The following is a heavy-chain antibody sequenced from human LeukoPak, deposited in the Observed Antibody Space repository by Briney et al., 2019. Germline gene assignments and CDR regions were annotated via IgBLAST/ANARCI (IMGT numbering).Heavy chain of an antibody. CDR1: GFTGSSNY. CDR3: ARGPYGSGSYSDY. Sequence: GGSLRLSCAASGFTGSSNYMSWVRQAPGKGLEWVSVIYSGGSTYYADSVKGRFTISRDNSKNTLYLQMNSLRAEDTAVYYCARGPYGSGSYSDYWGQGTLVTVSS. J-gene: IGHJ4*02. V-gene: IGHV3-53*01. CDR2: IYSGGST. D-gene: IGHD3-10*01.